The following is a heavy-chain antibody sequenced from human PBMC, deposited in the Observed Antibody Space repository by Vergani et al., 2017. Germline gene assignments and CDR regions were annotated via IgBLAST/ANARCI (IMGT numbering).Heavy chain of an antibody. CDR3: ATKRCGTPGCQIGYFRE. J-gene: IGHJ1*01. D-gene: IGHD1-1*01. CDR2: ISYDGTQK. V-gene: IGHV3-30*03. CDR1: GFTSSYYG. Sequence: QVHLVESGGGVVQPGRSLRLSCVVSGFTSSYYGMHWVRQAPGKGLEWVAVISYDGTQKYYADSVKGRFTISRDNSKSTLYLQMNSLRTEDTAVYYCATKRCGTPGCQIGYFREWGQGTVDTVSS.